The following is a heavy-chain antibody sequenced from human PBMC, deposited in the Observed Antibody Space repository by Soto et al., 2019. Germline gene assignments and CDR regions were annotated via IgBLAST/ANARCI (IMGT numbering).Heavy chain of an antibody. D-gene: IGHD2-2*01. CDR2: ISSSSSYI. CDR1: GFTFSSYS. CDR3: ARDDRGKDIVVVPAADRFDY. V-gene: IGHV3-21*01. Sequence: GGSLRLSCAASGFTFSSYSMNWVRQAPGKGLEWVSSISSSSSYIYYADSVKGRFTISRDNAKNSLYLQMNSLRAEDTAVYYCARDDRGKDIVVVPAADRFDYWGQGTLVTVSS. J-gene: IGHJ4*02.